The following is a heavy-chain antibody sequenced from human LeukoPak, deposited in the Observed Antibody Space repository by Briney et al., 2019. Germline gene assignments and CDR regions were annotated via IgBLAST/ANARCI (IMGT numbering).Heavy chain of an antibody. V-gene: IGHV3-21*01. D-gene: IGHD6-19*01. CDR1: GFTFSSYG. Sequence: GGSLRLSCAASGFTFSSYGMHWVRQAPGKGLEWVSSISSSSSYIYYADSVKGRFTISRDNAKNSLYLQMNSLRAEDTAVYYCARAIIAVAGTAGGDDYWGQGTLVTVSS. CDR3: ARAIIAVAGTAGGDDY. CDR2: ISSSSSYI. J-gene: IGHJ4*02.